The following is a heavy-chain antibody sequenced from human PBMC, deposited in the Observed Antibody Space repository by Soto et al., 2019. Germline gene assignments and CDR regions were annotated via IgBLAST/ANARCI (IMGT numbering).Heavy chain of an antibody. CDR1: DFSLSTSGVG. J-gene: IGHJ3*02. Sequence: QITLKESGPTLVKPTQTLTLTCTFSDFSLSTSGVGVGWIRQPPGKALEWLALIYWDDDKRYSPSLKSRLTITKDTTKNQVVLTMTNMDPVDTATYYCAHIMITFGGVMRKDAFDIWGKGTMVTISS. CDR3: AHIMITFGGVMRKDAFDI. D-gene: IGHD3-16*01. V-gene: IGHV2-5*02. CDR2: IYWDDDK.